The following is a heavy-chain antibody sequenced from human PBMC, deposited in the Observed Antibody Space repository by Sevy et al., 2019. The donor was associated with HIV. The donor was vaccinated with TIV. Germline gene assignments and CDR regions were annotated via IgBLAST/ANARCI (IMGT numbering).Heavy chain of an antibody. CDR3: AKGNSSGYLDLDY. Sequence: GGSLRLSCAASGFTFGDYTMHWVRQAPGKGLEWVSLISWDGGSTYYADSVKGRFTISRDNSKNSLYLQMNSLRTEDTALYYCAKGNSSGYLDLDYWGQGTLVTVSS. D-gene: IGHD3-22*01. CDR1: GFTFGDYT. V-gene: IGHV3-43*01. J-gene: IGHJ4*02. CDR2: ISWDGGST.